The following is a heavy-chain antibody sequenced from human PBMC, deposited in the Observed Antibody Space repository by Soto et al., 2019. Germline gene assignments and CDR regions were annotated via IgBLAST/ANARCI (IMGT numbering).Heavy chain of an antibody. CDR2: ISSSSTI. V-gene: IGHV3-48*02. CDR1: GFTFSSYS. D-gene: IGHD5-18*01. CDR3: ARDKRGYSYGTFDY. Sequence: GGSLRLSCAASGFTFSSYSMNWVRQAPGKGLEWVSYISSSSTIYYADSVKGRFTISRDNAKNSLYLQMNSLRDEDTAVYYCARDKRGYSYGTFDYWGQGTLVTVSS. J-gene: IGHJ4*02.